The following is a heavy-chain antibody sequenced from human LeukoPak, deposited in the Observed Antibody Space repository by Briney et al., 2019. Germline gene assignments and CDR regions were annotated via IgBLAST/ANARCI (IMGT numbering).Heavy chain of an antibody. CDR1: GYTFTSYA. D-gene: IGHD3-16*02. V-gene: IGHV1-3*01. Sequence: ASVKVSCKASGYTFTSYAMHWVRQAPGQRLEWMGWINAGNGNTKYSQKFQGRVTITRDTSASTAYMELSSLRSEDTAVYYCARSQRGDYVWGSYRPYDYWGQGTLVTVSS. J-gene: IGHJ4*02. CDR3: ARSQRGDYVWGSYRPYDY. CDR2: INAGNGNT.